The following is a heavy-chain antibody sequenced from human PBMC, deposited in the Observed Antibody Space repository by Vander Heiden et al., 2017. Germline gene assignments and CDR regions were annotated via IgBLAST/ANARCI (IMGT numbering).Heavy chain of an antibody. CDR3: ARIRWYSGC. V-gene: IGHV4-34*01. D-gene: IGHD2-15*01. CDR2: INHRVST. J-gene: IGHJ4*02. CDR1: GGSFSGYY. Sequence: QVQLQQWGAGLLKPSETLSLTCAVYGGSFSGYYWSWIRQPPGKGLEWIGEINHRVSTNDNPSLKSRVTISRDTSKNQLSLKISSVTAADTTVDDCARIRWYSGCWGQGTLVTVSS.